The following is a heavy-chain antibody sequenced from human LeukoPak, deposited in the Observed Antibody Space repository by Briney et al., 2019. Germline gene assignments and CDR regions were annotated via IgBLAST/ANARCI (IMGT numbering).Heavy chain of an antibody. CDR1: GYTFTSYY. V-gene: IGHV1-69*05. J-gene: IGHJ6*03. Sequence: GASVKVSCKASGYTFTSYYMHWVRQAPGQGLEWMGGIIPIFGTANYAQKFQGRVTITTDESTSTAYMELSSLRSEDTAVYYCARDGSVGAAAGTKFNYYYYMDVWGKGTTVTVSS. D-gene: IGHD6-13*01. CDR2: IIPIFGTA. CDR3: ARDGSVGAAAGTKFNYYYYMDV.